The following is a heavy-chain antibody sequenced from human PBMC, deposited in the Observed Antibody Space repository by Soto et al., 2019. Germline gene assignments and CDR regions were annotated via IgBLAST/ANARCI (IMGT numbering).Heavy chain of an antibody. J-gene: IGHJ4*02. V-gene: IGHV4-61*01. CDR2: IHSSGNT. Sequence: SETLSLTCSVSGGSVSSGTYFWSWIRQPPGKRLEWIGYIHSSGNTNFNPSLKSRVTISIDTSKNQFSLKLTSVTAADTAVYYCARGRDYFDYWGQGTMVTVSS. CDR1: GGSVSSGTYF. CDR3: ARGRDYFDY.